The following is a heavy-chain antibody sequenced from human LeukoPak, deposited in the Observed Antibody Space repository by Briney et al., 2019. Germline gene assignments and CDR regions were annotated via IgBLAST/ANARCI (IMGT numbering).Heavy chain of an antibody. CDR2: ISYDANVK. CDR1: AFTFSSYG. V-gene: IGHV3-30*18. D-gene: IGHD3-3*01. Sequence: GGSLRLSCAASAFTFSSYGMQWVRQAPGKWLEWVAVISYDANVKNYADSVKGRFTISRDNSKNTLFLQMNSLRGEDTAVYYCAKDRHPARTDGYYYDFWGQGTLVAVSS. CDR3: AKDRHPARTDGYYYDF. J-gene: IGHJ4*02.